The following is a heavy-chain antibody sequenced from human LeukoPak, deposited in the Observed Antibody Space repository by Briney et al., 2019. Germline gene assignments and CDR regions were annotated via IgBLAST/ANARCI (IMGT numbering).Heavy chain of an antibody. J-gene: IGHJ5*02. CDR2: IYHSGST. CDR1: GGSISSSNW. CDR3: TRAAVAARWFDP. V-gene: IGHV4-4*02. Sequence: SGTLSLTCAVSGGSISSSNWWSWVRQPPGKGLEWIGEIYHSGSTNYNPSLKGRVTISVDKSKNQFSLKLSSVTAADTAVYYCTRAAVAARWFDPWGQGTLVTVSS. D-gene: IGHD6-19*01.